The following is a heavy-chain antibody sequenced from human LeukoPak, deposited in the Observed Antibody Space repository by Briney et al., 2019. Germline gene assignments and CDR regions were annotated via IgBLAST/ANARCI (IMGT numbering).Heavy chain of an antibody. CDR1: GGTFSSYA. Sequence: GASVKVSCKASGGTFSSYAISWVRQAPGQGLEWMGGIIPIFGTANYAQKFQGRVTITADESTSTAYMELSGLRSEDTAVYYCAREVRGVLDYWGQGTLVTVSS. D-gene: IGHD3-10*01. CDR3: AREVRGVLDY. CDR2: IIPIFGTA. J-gene: IGHJ4*02. V-gene: IGHV1-69*13.